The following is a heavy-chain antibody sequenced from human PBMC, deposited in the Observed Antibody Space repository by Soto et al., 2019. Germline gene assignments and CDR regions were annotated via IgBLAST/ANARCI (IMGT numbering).Heavy chain of an antibody. D-gene: IGHD6-13*01. Sequence: SEILSLTCAVYGGSFSGYYWSWIRQPPGKGLEWIGEINHSGSTNYNPSLKSRVTISVDTSKNQFSLKLSSVTAADTAVYYCARGIAAATSPAYYGMDVWGQGTTVTVSS. CDR1: GGSFSGYY. V-gene: IGHV4-34*01. CDR3: ARGIAAATSPAYYGMDV. J-gene: IGHJ6*02. CDR2: INHSGST.